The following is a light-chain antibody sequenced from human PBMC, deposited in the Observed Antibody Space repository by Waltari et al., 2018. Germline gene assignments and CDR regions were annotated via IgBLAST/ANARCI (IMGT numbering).Light chain of an antibody. CDR3: HDYKSYGT. CDR1: HDISSW. CDR2: RAS. V-gene: IGKV1-5*03. Sequence: DIQMTQSPSTLSASVGDRVTITCRASHDISSWLAWHQQRPGKSPHLLIYRASTLESGVPARVSGSGTGTEFTLTISGLQPEDFATYDCHDYKSYGTFGQGTKVEIK. J-gene: IGKJ1*01.